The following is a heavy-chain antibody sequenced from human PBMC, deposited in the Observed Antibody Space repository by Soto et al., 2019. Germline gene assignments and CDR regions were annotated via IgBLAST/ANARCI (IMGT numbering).Heavy chain of an antibody. Sequence: GESLKISCKGPGHLFNNHWIGWVRQTPGKGLEWMGLIFTRDSETKTSPSFQGHVSFSVDNSINTVYLQWTSLKTTDTGIYFCARGYFDSGHGYDLWGQGTLVTVSS. V-gene: IGHV5-51*01. CDR1: GHLFNNHW. D-gene: IGHD3-10*01. CDR2: IFTRDSET. J-gene: IGHJ5*02. CDR3: ARGYFDSGHGYDL.